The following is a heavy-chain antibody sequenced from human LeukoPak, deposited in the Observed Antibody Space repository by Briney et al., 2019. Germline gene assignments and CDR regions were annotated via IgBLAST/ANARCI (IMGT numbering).Heavy chain of an antibody. D-gene: IGHD2/OR15-2a*01. V-gene: IGHV3-23*01. CDR3: AKDRDNSNWYPYFDN. CDR2: GSDSST. Sequence: GSDSSTYYADSVKGRFTISRDNSKNTLYLQMNSLRAEDTAIYFCAKDRDNSNWYPYFDNWGQGTLVTVSS. J-gene: IGHJ4*02.